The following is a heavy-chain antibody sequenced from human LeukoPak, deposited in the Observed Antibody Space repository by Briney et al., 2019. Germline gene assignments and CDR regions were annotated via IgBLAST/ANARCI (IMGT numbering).Heavy chain of an antibody. CDR2: IYYSGST. V-gene: IGHV4-59*12. CDR3: ARASSGWYKWGFAG. D-gene: IGHD6-19*01. Sequence: SETLSLTCTVSGGSISSYYWSWIRQPPGKGLEWIGYIYYSGSTNYNPSLKSRVTISVDTSKNQFSLKLSSVTAADTAVYYCARASSGWYKWGFAGWGQGTLVTVSS. J-gene: IGHJ4*02. CDR1: GGSISSYY.